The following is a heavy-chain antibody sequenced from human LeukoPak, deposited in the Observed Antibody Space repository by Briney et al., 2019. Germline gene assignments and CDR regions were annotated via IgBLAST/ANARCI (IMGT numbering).Heavy chain of an antibody. CDR3: ARAAYSSGPDY. CDR1: GFTFSRYS. D-gene: IGHD6-19*01. J-gene: IGHJ4*02. V-gene: IGHV3-48*02. CDR2: ISPSSTSI. Sequence: GGFLRLSCAEPGFTFSRYSMNWVRQAPGKGLEWVSYISPSSTSIYYADSVKGRFTFSRDNAKNSLYLQMSSLRDEDTAVYYCARAAYSSGPDYWGQGTLVTVSS.